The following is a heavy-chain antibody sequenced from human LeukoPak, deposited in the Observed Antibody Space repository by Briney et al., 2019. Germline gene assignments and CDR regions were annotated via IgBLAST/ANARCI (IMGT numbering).Heavy chain of an antibody. CDR1: GVSINGRY. CDR3: ARRWTVENTFDV. CDR2: IYSGGST. J-gene: IGHJ3*01. Sequence: SETLSLTCIVSGVSINGRYWGWIRQPAGKGLEWIGHIYSGGSTYYNPSLKSRVTMSVDTSANHFYLRLTSVTAADTALYYCARRWTVENTFDVWGQGTMVTVSS. V-gene: IGHV4-4*07. D-gene: IGHD3/OR15-3a*01.